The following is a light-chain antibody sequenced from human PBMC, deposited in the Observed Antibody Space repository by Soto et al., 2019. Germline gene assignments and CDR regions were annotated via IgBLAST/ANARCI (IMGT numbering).Light chain of an antibody. J-gene: IGLJ3*02. Sequence: QPVLTQSPSASASLGASVKVTCTLSSGHSSYAIAWHQQQPEKGPRYLMKLNSDGSHSKGDGVPDRFSGSSSGAERYLTISSLQSEDEADYYCQTWDTGIRVFGGGTKLTVL. CDR2: LNSDGSH. CDR3: QTWDTGIRV. CDR1: SGHSSYA. V-gene: IGLV4-69*01.